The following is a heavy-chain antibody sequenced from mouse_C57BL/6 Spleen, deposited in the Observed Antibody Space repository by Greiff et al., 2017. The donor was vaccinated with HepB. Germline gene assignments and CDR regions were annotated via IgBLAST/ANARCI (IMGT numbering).Heavy chain of an antibody. D-gene: IGHD2-4*01. V-gene: IGHV1-26*01. Sequence: EVQLQQSGPELVKPGASVKISCKASGYTFTDYYMNWVKQSPGKSLEWIGDINPNNGGTSYNQKFKGKATLTVDKSSSTAYMELRSLTSEDSAVYYCARAYYDYDGDWYFDVWGTGTTVTVAS. CDR1: GYTFTDYY. CDR3: ARAYYDYDGDWYFDV. J-gene: IGHJ1*03. CDR2: INPNNGGT.